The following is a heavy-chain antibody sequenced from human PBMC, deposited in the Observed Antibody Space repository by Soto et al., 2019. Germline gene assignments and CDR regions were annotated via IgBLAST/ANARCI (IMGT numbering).Heavy chain of an antibody. CDR2: IIPIFGTA. D-gene: IGHD4-17*01. CDR1: GGTFSSYA. Sequence: ASVKLSCKASGGTFSSYAISWVRQAPGQGLEWVGGIIPIFGTANYAQKFQGRVTITADKSTSTAYMELSSLRSEDTAVYYCARGATVTTSLGPFADWGQGTLGAVS. V-gene: IGHV1-69*06. CDR3: ARGATVTTSLGPFAD. J-gene: IGHJ4*02.